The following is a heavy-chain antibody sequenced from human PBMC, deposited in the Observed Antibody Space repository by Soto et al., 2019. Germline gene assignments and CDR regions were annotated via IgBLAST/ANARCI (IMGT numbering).Heavy chain of an antibody. CDR1: GGSISSYY. J-gene: IGHJ4*02. D-gene: IGHD6-13*01. CDR3: ARGTSWQLPFDY. V-gene: IGHV4-59*01. Sequence: SETLSLTCTVSGGSISSYYWSWIRQPPGKGLEWIGYIYYSGSTDYNPSLKSRVTVSGDTSKNQFSLKVSSVTAADTAVYYCARGTSWQLPFDYWGQGTLVTVSS. CDR2: IYYSGST.